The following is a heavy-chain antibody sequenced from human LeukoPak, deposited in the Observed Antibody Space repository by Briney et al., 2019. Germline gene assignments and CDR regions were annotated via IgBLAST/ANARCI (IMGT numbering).Heavy chain of an antibody. CDR1: GGSFSCYY. D-gene: IGHD6-25*01. CDR2: INHGGST. CDR3: ATGLPKQRYYYSMDV. V-gene: IGHV4-34*01. Sequence: PSETLSLTCAVYGGSFSCYYLSWIRQPPGKGLEWIGEINHGGSTNYNPSLKSRVTISVDTSKHQFSLKLSSVTAADTDVYYCATGLPKQRYYYSMDVWGKGTTATVSS. J-gene: IGHJ6*03.